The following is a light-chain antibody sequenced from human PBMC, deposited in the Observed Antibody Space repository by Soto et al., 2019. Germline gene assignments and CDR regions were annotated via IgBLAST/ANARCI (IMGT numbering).Light chain of an antibody. Sequence: ETVLTQSPGTLSLSPGERATLSCRASQSVNSNYLAWYQQKPGQAPRLLIYGASSRATGIPDRFSGSGSGTDFILTISRLEPEDFAVYYCQQYGSSPPWTFGQGTKLDIK. J-gene: IGKJ1*01. CDR2: GAS. V-gene: IGKV3-20*01. CDR3: QQYGSSPPWT. CDR1: QSVNSNY.